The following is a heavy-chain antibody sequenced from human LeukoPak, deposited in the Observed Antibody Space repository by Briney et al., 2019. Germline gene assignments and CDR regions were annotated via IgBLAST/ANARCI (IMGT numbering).Heavy chain of an antibody. CDR1: GGTSSSYA. Sequence: GASVKVSCKASGGTSSSYAISWVRQAPGQGLEWMGRIIPILGIANYAQKFQGRVTITADKSTSTAYMELSSLRSEDTAVYYCARDGEGKLGISAFDIWGQGTMVTVSS. CDR2: IIPILGIA. D-gene: IGHD7-27*01. CDR3: ARDGEGKLGISAFDI. J-gene: IGHJ3*02. V-gene: IGHV1-69*04.